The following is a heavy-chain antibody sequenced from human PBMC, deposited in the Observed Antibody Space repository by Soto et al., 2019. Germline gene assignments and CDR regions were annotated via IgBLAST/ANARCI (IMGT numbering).Heavy chain of an antibody. Sequence: GGSLRLSCAASGFTFSSYWMHWVRQAPGKGLVWVSRINSDGSSTSYADSVKGRFTISRDNAKNTLYLQMNSLRAEDTAVYYCAIGKSYTTGTTALMDVWGQGTTVTVSS. CDR1: GFTFSSYW. CDR2: INSDGSST. CDR3: AIGKSYTTGTTALMDV. D-gene: IGHD1-1*01. J-gene: IGHJ6*02. V-gene: IGHV3-74*01.